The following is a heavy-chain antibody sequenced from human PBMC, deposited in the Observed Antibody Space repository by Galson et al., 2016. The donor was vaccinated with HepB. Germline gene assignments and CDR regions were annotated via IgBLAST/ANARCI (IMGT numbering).Heavy chain of an antibody. D-gene: IGHD3-10*01. J-gene: IGHJ4*02. CDR1: GYTFITYG. CDR2: IGPSNGHT. Sequence: SVKVSCKASGYTFITYGFTWVRQAPGQGLEWMGWIGPSNGHTNYAQILQGRLSLTTDTSTSAAYMEVSSLRSDDTAVYYCARADRYGSGSYNVYWGQGTLATVSS. V-gene: IGHV1-18*01. CDR3: ARADRYGSGSYNVY.